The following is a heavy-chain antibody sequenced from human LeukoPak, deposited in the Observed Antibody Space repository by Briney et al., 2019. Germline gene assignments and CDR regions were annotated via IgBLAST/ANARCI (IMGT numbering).Heavy chain of an antibody. CDR3: AKTHYYDSSGVPGDY. D-gene: IGHD3-22*01. J-gene: IGHJ4*02. CDR1: GFTFSSYG. CDR2: ISHDGSNP. Sequence: PGGSLRLSCAASGFTFSSYGMHWVRQAPGKGLEWVAVISHDGSNPYYADSVKGRFTISRDNSKNTLYLQMSSLRPEDTAVYYCAKTHYYDSSGVPGDYWGQGTLVTVSS. V-gene: IGHV3-30*18.